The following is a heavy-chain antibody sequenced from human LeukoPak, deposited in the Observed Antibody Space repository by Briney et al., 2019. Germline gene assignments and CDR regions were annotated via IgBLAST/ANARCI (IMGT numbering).Heavy chain of an antibody. CDR3: ARSRWGSGSYFV. V-gene: IGHV4-34*01. Sequence: PSETLSLTCAVYGGSFSGYYWSWIRQPPGKGLEWIGEINHSGSTNYNPSLKSRVTISVDTSKNQFSLKLSSVTAADTAVYYCARSRWGSGSYFVWGQGTLVTVSS. J-gene: IGHJ4*02. CDR2: INHSGST. D-gene: IGHD3-10*01. CDR1: GGSFSGYY.